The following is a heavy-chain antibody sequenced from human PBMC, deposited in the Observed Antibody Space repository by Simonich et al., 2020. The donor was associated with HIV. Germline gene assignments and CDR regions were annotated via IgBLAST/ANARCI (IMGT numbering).Heavy chain of an antibody. CDR2: ITYSGRT. CDR1: GGSFSGYY. J-gene: IGHJ5*02. Sequence: QVQLQQWGAGLLKPSETLSLTCAVYGGSFSGYYWSWIRQPPGKGLEWIGEITYSGRTNYNSSLKSRVTISRNTSKKQFSLRLNSVTAADTAVYYCARLHFEVWFDPWGQGTLVTVSS. V-gene: IGHV4-34*01. D-gene: IGHD3-3*02. CDR3: ARLHFEVWFDP.